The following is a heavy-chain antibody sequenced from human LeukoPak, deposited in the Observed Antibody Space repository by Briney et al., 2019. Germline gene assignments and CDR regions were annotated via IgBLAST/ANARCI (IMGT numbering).Heavy chain of an antibody. J-gene: IGHJ6*03. CDR1: GGSISSISYY. D-gene: IGHD3-10*01. CDR2: IYYSGST. CDR3: ARHLLWFGESTGLYYYYYMDV. Sequence: SQTLSLTCTVSGGSISSISYYWGWIRQPPGKGLEWIGSIYYSGSTYYNPSLKSRVTISVDTSKNQFSLKLSSVTAADTAVYYCARHLLWFGESTGLYYYYYMDVWGKGTTVTISS. V-gene: IGHV4-39*01.